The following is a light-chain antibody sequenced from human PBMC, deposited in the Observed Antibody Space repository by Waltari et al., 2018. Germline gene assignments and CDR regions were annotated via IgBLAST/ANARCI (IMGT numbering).Light chain of an antibody. CDR2: CAS. CDR1: QSVSTSY. Sequence: ESVMTQSPGTLSLSPGERATLTCRASQSVSTSYLACYQQRPGQAPRLLICCASSRATGVPDRFSASGSATDFTLTISRLEPEDFAVYYCQQYGNSPIYTFGQGTKLEI. CDR3: QQYGNSPIYT. J-gene: IGKJ2*01. V-gene: IGKV3-20*01.